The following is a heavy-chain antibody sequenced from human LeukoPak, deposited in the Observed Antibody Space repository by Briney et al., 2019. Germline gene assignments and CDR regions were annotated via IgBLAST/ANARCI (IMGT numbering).Heavy chain of an antibody. V-gene: IGHV1-24*01. J-gene: IGHJ6*02. CDR1: GYTLTELS. CDR2: FDPEDGET. CDR3: AVSLTTGGYYGMDV. D-gene: IGHD1-1*01. Sequence: GASVKVSCKVSGYTLTELSMHWVRQAPGKGLEWMGGFDPEDGETIYARKFQGRDTMTEDTSTDTAYMELSSLRSEDTAVYFCAVSLTTGGYYGMDVWGRGTTVTVSS.